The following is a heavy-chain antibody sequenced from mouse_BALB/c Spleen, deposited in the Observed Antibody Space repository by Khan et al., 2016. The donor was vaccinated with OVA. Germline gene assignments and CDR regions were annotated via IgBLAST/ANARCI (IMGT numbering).Heavy chain of an antibody. Sequence: QVQLKESGPDLVAPSPSLSITCSVSGFSLTSFAIHWVRQPPGKGLEWLVVIWSDGRTTYNSSLKSRLSISKDNSKSQVFLKINSLQTDDTAMDYCARHQFPLSMDSWGQGTSVTVSS. CDR2: IWSDGRT. CDR3: ARHQFPLSMDS. J-gene: IGHJ4*01. V-gene: IGHV2-6-2*01. CDR1: GFSLTSFA.